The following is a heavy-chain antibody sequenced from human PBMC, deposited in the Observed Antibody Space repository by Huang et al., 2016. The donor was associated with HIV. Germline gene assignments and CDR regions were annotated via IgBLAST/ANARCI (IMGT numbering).Heavy chain of an antibody. CDR1: GASISSYY. V-gene: IGHV4-4*07. J-gene: IGHJ4*02. CDR2: LYISGGI. D-gene: IGHD3-10*01. CDR3: ARAFSTGAYGSGSYNY. Sequence: QVQLQESGPGLVKPSETLSLTCNVSGASISSYYWSWIRQSDGKGLEWIGRLYISGGIHYNPPLKSRVTISIDTSKNQFSLRLSSVTAADTAVYYCARAFSTGAYGSGSYNYWGQGTLVTVSS.